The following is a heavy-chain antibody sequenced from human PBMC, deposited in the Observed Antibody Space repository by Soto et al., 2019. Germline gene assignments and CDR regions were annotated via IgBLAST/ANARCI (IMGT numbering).Heavy chain of an antibody. CDR2: INAGNGRE. Sequence: QVQLEQSGAEVKKPGASVKVSCKTSGYTFTSYTLHWVRQAPGQGLEWMGWINAGNGREKYSQRFQDRVSLSTDKSPTTAYMELRSPRSEDTAVYYCARGGGWVGEASFDSWGQGTQVTVSS. J-gene: IGHJ4*02. CDR3: ARGGGWVGEASFDS. D-gene: IGHD3-10*01. V-gene: IGHV1-3*01. CDR1: GYTFTSYT.